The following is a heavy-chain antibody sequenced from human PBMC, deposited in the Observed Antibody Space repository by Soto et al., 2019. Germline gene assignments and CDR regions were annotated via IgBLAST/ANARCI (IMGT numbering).Heavy chain of an antibody. Sequence: SETLSLTGNVSGGSISTDYWSWIRQPPGKGLEWSGYIYYSGTTNYNPSLKSRVTISVDTSKNQFSLTLTSVTAAETAVYYCASERRDGYKYYFDYWGQGTLVTVSS. CDR2: IYYSGTT. V-gene: IGHV4-59*01. D-gene: IGHD5-18*01. CDR1: GGSISTDY. CDR3: ASERRDGYKYYFDY. J-gene: IGHJ4*02.